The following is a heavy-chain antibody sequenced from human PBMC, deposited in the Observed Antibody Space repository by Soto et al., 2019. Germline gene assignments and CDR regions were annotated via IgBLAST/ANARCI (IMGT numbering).Heavy chain of an antibody. CDR3: ARGFLPSDDSSGYYYPLNDAFDI. Sequence: VGSLRLSCAASGFTFSSYAMHWVRQAPGKGLEWVAVISYDGSNKYYADSVKGRFTISRDNSKNTLYLQMNSLRAEDTAVYYCARGFLPSDDSSGYYYPLNDAFDIWGQGTMVTVSS. V-gene: IGHV3-30-3*01. J-gene: IGHJ3*02. CDR2: ISYDGSNK. CDR1: GFTFSSYA. D-gene: IGHD3-22*01.